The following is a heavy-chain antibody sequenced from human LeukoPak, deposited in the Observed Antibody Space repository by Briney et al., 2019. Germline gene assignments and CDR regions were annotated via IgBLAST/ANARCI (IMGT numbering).Heavy chain of an antibody. V-gene: IGHV1-69*13. CDR3: ARGGSYFRFEH. CDR2: IIPIFGTA. CDR1: GGTFSSYA. J-gene: IGHJ1*01. D-gene: IGHD1-26*01. Sequence: GASVKVSCKASGGTFSSYAISWVQQAPGQGLEWMGGIIPIFGTANYAQKFQGRVTITADESTSTAYMELSSLRSEDTAVYYCARGGSYFRFEHWGQGTLVTVSS.